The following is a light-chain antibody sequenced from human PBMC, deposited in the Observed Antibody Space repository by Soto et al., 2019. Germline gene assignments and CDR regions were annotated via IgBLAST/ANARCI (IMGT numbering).Light chain of an antibody. J-gene: IGKJ4*01. V-gene: IGKV1-12*01. Sequence: DMQMTQTASSVAASEGDGVTITCRASQGISSWLAWYQQKPGKAPKLLIYAASSLQSGVPSRFSGNGSGTDFTLTISSLQPEDFATYYCQQANSFPRTFGGGTKVDIK. CDR3: QQANSFPRT. CDR1: QGISSW. CDR2: AAS.